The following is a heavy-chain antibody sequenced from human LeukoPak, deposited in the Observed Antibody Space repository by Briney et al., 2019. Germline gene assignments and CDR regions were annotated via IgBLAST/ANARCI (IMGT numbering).Heavy chain of an antibody. J-gene: IGHJ4*02. V-gene: IGHV3-11*06. Sequence: GGSLRLSSAASGFTFSYSYMSWIRHTPGKGLVWVSSINTSSSATNYACSVKGRFTISRDNAKNSLYLQMISLRAEDTAVYYCARGTRTIELRDDYWGQGTLVTVSS. CDR3: ARGTRTIELRDDY. CDR1: GFTFSYSY. CDR2: INTSSSAT. D-gene: IGHD5-24*01.